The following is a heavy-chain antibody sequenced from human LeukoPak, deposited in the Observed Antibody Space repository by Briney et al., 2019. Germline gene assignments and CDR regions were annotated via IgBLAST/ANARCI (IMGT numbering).Heavy chain of an antibody. CDR2: IYTDGSST. CDR1: GFTFSNYW. Sequence: GGSLRLSCAASGFTFSNYWMHWVRQAPGKGLVWVSRIYTDGSSTNYADSVKGRFTISRDNAKNTLYLQMNSLRGDDTAVYYCARGASNRFDYWGQGALVTVSS. D-gene: IGHD1-14*01. J-gene: IGHJ4*02. CDR3: ARGASNRFDY. V-gene: IGHV3-74*01.